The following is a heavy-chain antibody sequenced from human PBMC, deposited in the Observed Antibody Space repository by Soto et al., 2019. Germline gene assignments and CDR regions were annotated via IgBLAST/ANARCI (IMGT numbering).Heavy chain of an antibody. V-gene: IGHV1-18*04. CDR2: ISAYNGHT. J-gene: IGHJ6*02. Sequence: GASVKVSCKASGYIFTDYYMHWVRQAPGEGLEWMGRISAYNGHTNYAQNFQDRVTMTTDTSTTTSYMELRSLTSDDTAIYYCASAYVYGSDYYYYGMDVWGQGTTVTVSS. D-gene: IGHD3-10*01. CDR1: GYIFTDYY. CDR3: ASAYVYGSDYYYYGMDV.